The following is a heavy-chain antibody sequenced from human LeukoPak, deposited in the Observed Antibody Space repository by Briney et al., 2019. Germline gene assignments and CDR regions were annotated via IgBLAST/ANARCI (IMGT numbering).Heavy chain of an antibody. J-gene: IGHJ3*02. CDR2: ISSSSSTI. D-gene: IGHD1-26*01. Sequence: GGSLRLSCAASGFTFSSYEMNWVRQAPGKGLEWVSYISSSSSTIYYADSVKGRFTISRDNAKNSLYLQMNSLRAEDTALYYCAKDTSSGSYLDDAFDIWGQGTMVTVSS. V-gene: IGHV3-48*03. CDR1: GFTFSSYE. CDR3: AKDTSSGSYLDDAFDI.